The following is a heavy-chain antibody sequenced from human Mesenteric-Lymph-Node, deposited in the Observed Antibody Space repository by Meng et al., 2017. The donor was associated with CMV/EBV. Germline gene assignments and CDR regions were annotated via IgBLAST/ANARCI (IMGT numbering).Heavy chain of an antibody. CDR2: IYFSGST. V-gene: IGHV4-39*07. J-gene: IGHJ3*02. CDR1: GGSITSSSYY. D-gene: IGHD7-27*01. CDR3: ARDQLGMGAFDI. Sequence: SETLSLTCTVSGGSITSSSYYWGWIRQPPGKGLEWIGNIYFSGSTYYSPSLKSRVTISLDTSKDQFSLKLSSVTAADTAVYYCARDQLGMGAFDIWGQGTKVTVSS.